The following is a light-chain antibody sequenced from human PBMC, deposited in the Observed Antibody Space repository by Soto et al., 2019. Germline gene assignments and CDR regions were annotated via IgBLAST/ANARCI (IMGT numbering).Light chain of an antibody. CDR2: DAS. J-gene: IGKJ3*01. CDR1: QSVGKF. CDR3: QHRGNWHPFVT. Sequence: EIVLTQSPATLSLSPGERATLSCRASQSVGKFLAWYQQKPGQAPRLLIYDASNSATGIPARFSGSGSGTDFTLTISSLEPEDFAVYYCQHRGNWHPFVTFGPGTMVDIK. V-gene: IGKV3-11*01.